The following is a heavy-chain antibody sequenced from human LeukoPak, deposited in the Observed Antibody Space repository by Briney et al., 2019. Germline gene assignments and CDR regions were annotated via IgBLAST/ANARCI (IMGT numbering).Heavy chain of an antibody. D-gene: IGHD6-13*01. Sequence: PSEPLSLTCTVSGGSINSFYWTWIRHPPGKGREWNGCSYYSGSPNYNPHLKSRVTISVNTSKNQFSLERRSLTAADSAFYYCAREQQPDYWGQGTLVTGSS. CDR2: SYYSGSP. V-gene: IGHV4-59*01. CDR1: GGSINSFY. CDR3: AREQQPDY. J-gene: IGHJ4*02.